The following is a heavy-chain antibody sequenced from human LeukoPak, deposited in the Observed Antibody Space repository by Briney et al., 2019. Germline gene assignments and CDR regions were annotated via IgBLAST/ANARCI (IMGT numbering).Heavy chain of an antibody. D-gene: IGHD3-22*01. J-gene: IGHJ4*02. CDR2: IIPILGIA. CDR3: ARSRDSSGYYWDYFDY. CDR1: GGTFSSYA. V-gene: IGHV1-69*04. Sequence: ASVKVSCKASGGTFSSYAISWVRQAPGQGLEWMGRIIPILGIANYAQKFQGRVTITADKSTSTAYMELSSLRSEDTAVYYCARSRDSSGYYWDYFDYWGQGTLVTVSS.